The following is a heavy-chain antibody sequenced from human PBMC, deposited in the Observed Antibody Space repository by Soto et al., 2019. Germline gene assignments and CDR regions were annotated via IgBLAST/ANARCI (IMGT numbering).Heavy chain of an antibody. V-gene: IGHV4-31*03. J-gene: IGHJ4*02. CDR3: AMSGYSYGPNPLLY. CDR1: GGSISSGGYY. D-gene: IGHD5-18*01. CDR2: IYYSGST. Sequence: QVQLQESGPGLVKPSQTLSLTCPVSGGSISSGGYYWSWIRQHPGKGLEWIGYIYYSGSTYYNPSLKSRVTSSVDTSKNQFSLKLSSVTAADTAVYYCAMSGYSYGPNPLLYWGQGTLVTVSS.